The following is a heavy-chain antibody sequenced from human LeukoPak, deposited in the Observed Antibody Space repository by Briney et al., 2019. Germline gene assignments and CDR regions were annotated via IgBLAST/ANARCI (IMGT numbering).Heavy chain of an antibody. CDR2: IYYSGST. CDR3: AGSSIAARRPMDP. J-gene: IGHJ5*02. Sequence: SETLSLTCTVSGGSISSSSYYWGWIRQPPGKGLEWIGSIYYSGSTYYNPSLKSRVTISVDTSKNQFSLKLSSVTAADTAVYYCAGSSIAARRPMDPWGQGTLVTVSS. V-gene: IGHV4-39*07. CDR1: GGSISSSSYY. D-gene: IGHD6-6*01.